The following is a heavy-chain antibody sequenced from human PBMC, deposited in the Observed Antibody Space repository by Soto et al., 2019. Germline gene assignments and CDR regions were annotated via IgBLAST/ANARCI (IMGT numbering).Heavy chain of an antibody. J-gene: IGHJ4*02. Sequence: PGGSLRLSCAASGFTFSSYGMHWVRQAPGKGLEWVAVISYDGSNKYYADSVKGRSTISRDNSKNTLYLQMNSLRAEDTAVYYCAKDGGPLDYWGQGTLVTSPQ. D-gene: IGHD3-16*01. V-gene: IGHV3-30*18. CDR1: GFTFSSYG. CDR3: AKDGGPLDY. CDR2: ISYDGSNK.